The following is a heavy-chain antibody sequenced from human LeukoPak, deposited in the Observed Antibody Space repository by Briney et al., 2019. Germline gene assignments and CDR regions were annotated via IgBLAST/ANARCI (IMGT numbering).Heavy chain of an antibody. CDR1: GFTFSSYW. J-gene: IGHJ3*02. CDR2: IKEDGSEK. CDR3: ARDGDCSSTSCYADAFDI. Sequence: GGSLRLSCAASGFTFSSYWMSWVRQAPGKGLEWVANIKEDGSEKYYVDSVKGRFTISRDNAKNSLYLQMNSLRVEDTAVYYCARDGDCSSTSCYADAFDIWGQGTMVTVSS. D-gene: IGHD2-2*01. V-gene: IGHV3-7*01.